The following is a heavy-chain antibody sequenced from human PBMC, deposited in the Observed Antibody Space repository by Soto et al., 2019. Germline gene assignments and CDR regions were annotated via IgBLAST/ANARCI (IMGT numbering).Heavy chain of an antibody. CDR3: ARDISIAAPMYYYGSGSYFDY. J-gene: IGHJ4*02. CDR2: IYYSGST. Sequence: TSETLSLTCTVSGGSVSSGSYYWSWIRQPPGKGLEWIGYIYYSGSTNYNPSLKSRVTISVDTSKNQFSLKLSSVTAADTAVYYCARDISIAAPMYYYGSGSYFDYWGQGTLVTVSS. D-gene: IGHD3-10*01. V-gene: IGHV4-61*01. CDR1: GGSVSSGSYY.